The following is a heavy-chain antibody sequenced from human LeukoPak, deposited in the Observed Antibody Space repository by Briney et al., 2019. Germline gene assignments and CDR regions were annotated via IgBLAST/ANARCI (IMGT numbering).Heavy chain of an antibody. V-gene: IGHV4-61*02. J-gene: IGHJ6*03. CDR1: GGSISSGSYY. D-gene: IGHD3-10*01. CDR3: ARMDPMVRGVHMDV. Sequence: PSETLSLTCTVSGGSISSGSYYWSWIRQPAGKGLEWIGRIYTSGSTNYNPSLKSRATISVDTSKNQFSLKLSSVTAADTAAYYCARMDPMVRGVHMDVWGKGTTVTVSS. CDR2: IYTSGST.